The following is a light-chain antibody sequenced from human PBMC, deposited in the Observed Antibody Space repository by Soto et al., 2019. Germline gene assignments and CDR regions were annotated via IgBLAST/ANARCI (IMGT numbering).Light chain of an antibody. J-gene: IGKJ5*01. Sequence: EIVLTQSPATLSSSPGEGATLSCRASQNVNNHLAWYQQKPGQAPRLLIYDASDRATGIPARFSGSGSGTAFTLTISSLEPEDFAVYYCQQRTNWPITFGQGTRLDVK. CDR1: QNVNNH. CDR3: QQRTNWPIT. V-gene: IGKV3-11*01. CDR2: DAS.